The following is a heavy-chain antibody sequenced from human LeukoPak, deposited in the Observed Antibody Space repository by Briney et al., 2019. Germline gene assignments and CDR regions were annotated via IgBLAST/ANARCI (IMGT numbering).Heavy chain of an antibody. D-gene: IGHD3-22*01. CDR3: ARGPYYYDISGSPRGDY. J-gene: IGHJ4*02. CDR2: IWYDGTNK. CDR1: GFXFNSYG. Sequence: GGSLRLSCEASGFXFNSYGIHWVRQAPGKGLEWMALIWYDGTNKYYADSVKGRFTISRDSSKNTLYLQMNNLRAEDTAVYYCARGPYYYDISGSPRGDYWGQGTLVTVSS. V-gene: IGHV3-33*01.